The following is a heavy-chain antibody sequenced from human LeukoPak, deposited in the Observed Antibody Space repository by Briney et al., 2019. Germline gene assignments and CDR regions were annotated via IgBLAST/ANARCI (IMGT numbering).Heavy chain of an antibody. CDR1: GFTFSSYA. D-gene: IGHD4-11*01. J-gene: IGHJ3*02. Sequence: GGSLRLSCAASGFTFSSYAMSWVRQAPGKGLEWVAVISYDGSNKYYADSVKGRFTISRDNSKNTLYLQMNSLRAEDTAVYYCARVVLPMTTVTSEVAFDIWGQGTMVTVSS. CDR2: ISYDGSNK. CDR3: ARVVLPMTTVTSEVAFDI. V-gene: IGHV3-30-3*01.